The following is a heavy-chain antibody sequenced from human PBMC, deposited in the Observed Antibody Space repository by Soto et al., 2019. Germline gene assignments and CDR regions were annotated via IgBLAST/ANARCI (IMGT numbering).Heavy chain of an antibody. Sequence: GESLKISCKGSGYSFTSYWIGWVRQMPGKGLELMGIIYPGDSDTRYSPSFQGQVTISADKSISTAYLQWSSLKASDTAFYYCARTAAAGKYYYGMDVWGQGTTVTVSS. D-gene: IGHD6-13*01. V-gene: IGHV5-51*01. CDR3: ARTAAAGKYYYGMDV. CDR1: GYSFTSYW. J-gene: IGHJ6*02. CDR2: IYPGDSDT.